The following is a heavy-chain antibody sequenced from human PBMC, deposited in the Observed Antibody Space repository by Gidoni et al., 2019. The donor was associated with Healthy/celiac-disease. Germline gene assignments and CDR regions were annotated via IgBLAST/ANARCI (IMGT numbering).Heavy chain of an antibody. V-gene: IGHV3-33*01. CDR2: IGYDGSNK. CDR3: ARQDLGHDAFDI. CDR1: GFTFSSYG. Sequence: QVQLVESGGGVVQPGRSLRLSCAASGFTFSSYGMHWVRQAPGKGLEGVAVIGYDGSNKYYADSVKGRFTISRDNSKNTLYLQMNSLRAEDTAVYYCARQDLGHDAFDIWGQGTMVTVSS. J-gene: IGHJ3*02. D-gene: IGHD7-27*01.